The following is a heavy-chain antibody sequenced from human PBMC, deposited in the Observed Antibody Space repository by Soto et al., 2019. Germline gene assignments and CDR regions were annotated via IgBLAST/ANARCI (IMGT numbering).Heavy chain of an antibody. CDR3: ARAETQGYFDY. J-gene: IGHJ4*02. Sequence: HWVRQAPGQGLEWMGIINPSGGSTSYAQKFQGRVTMTRDTSTSTVYTELSSLRSEDTAVYYCARAETQGYFDYWGQGTLVTVSS. V-gene: IGHV1-46*03. CDR2: INPSGGST.